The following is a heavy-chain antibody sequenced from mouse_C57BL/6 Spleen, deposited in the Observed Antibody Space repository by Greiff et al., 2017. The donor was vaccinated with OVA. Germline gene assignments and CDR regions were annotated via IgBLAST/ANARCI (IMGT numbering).Heavy chain of an antibody. Sequence: VQLQQSGAELVRPGASVTLSCKASGYTFTDYEMHWVKQTPVHGLEWIGAIDPENGGTAYNQKFQGKAIMTADKSSSTAYMELRSLTSEDSAVYYCTRSRGWFAYWGQGTLVTVSA. CDR2: IDPENGGT. CDR3: TRSRGWFAY. J-gene: IGHJ3*01. V-gene: IGHV1-15*01. CDR1: GYTFTDYE.